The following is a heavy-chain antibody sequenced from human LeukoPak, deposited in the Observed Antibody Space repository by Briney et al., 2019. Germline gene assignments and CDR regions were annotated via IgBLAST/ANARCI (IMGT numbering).Heavy chain of an antibody. Sequence: GGSLRLSCVASGFTVSSSYMTWVRQAPGKGLVWVSRINTDETTTNYADSVKGRFTISRDSAKNTLYLQMNSLRAEDTAVYYCAREGDYYYMDVWGKGITVTVSS. CDR1: GFTVSSSY. V-gene: IGHV3-74*01. J-gene: IGHJ6*03. CDR2: INTDETTT. CDR3: AREGDYYYMDV.